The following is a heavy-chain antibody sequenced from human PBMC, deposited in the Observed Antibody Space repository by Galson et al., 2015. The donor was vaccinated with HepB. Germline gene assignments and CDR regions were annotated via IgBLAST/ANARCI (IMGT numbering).Heavy chain of an antibody. CDR3: ARERRGLERRWVWFDP. D-gene: IGHD1-1*01. CDR1: GYTFTSYG. J-gene: IGHJ5*02. V-gene: IGHV1-18*01. Sequence: SVKVSCKASGYTFTSYGISWVRQAPGQGLEWMGWISAYNGNTNYAQKLQGRVTMTTDTSTSTAYMELRSLRSDDTAVYYCARERRGLERRWVWFDPWGQGTLVTVSS. CDR2: ISAYNGNT.